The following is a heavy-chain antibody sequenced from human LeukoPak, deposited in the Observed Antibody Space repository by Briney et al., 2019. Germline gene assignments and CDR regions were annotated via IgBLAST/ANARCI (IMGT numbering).Heavy chain of an antibody. J-gene: IGHJ1*01. V-gene: IGHV1-69*05. CDR3: TTYGSNIAEYFEH. CDR1: GDTFSSYV. D-gene: IGHD4-23*01. Sequence: SVKVSCKASGDTFSSYVISWVRQAPGQGLEWMGGVIPIFGTPNYAQKFQGRVTITTDESTNTAYMELTSLTSEDAAVYYCTTYGSNIAEYFEHWGQGTLVSVSS. CDR2: VIPIFGTP.